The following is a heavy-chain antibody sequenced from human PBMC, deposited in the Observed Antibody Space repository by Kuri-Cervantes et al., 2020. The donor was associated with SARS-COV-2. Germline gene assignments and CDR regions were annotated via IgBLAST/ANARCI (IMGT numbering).Heavy chain of an antibody. J-gene: IGHJ3*02. CDR3: ARSYDSSGSDAFDI. CDR1: GASVYNPSYY. D-gene: IGHD3-22*01. V-gene: IGHV4-61*01. CDR2: IYYSGST. Sequence: GSLRLSCNVSGASVYNPSYYWSWIRQPPGKGLEWIGYIYYSGSTNYNPSLKSRVTISVDTSKNQFSLKLSSVTAADTAVYYCARSYDSSGSDAFDIWGQGTMVTVSS.